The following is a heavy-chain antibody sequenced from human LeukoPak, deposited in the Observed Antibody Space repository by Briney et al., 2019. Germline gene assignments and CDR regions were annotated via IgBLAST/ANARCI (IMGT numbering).Heavy chain of an antibody. V-gene: IGHV4-31*03. D-gene: IGHD5-18*01. CDR2: IYYSGST. CDR1: GGSISSGGYY. CDR3: ASGDVDIAMAIDY. J-gene: IGHJ4*02. Sequence: PSETLCLTCTVSGGSISSGGYYWSWIRQHPGKGLEWIGYIYYSGSTYYNPSLKSRVTISVDTSKNQFSLKLSSVTAADTAVYYCASGDVDIAMAIDYWGQGTLVTVSS.